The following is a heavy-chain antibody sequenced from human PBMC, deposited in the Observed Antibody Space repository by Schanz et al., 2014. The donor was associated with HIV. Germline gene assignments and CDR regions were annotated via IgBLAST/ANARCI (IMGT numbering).Heavy chain of an antibody. V-gene: IGHV4-31*03. D-gene: IGHD3-22*01. CDR1: GGSISTGGYY. CDR2: IYHSGNT. J-gene: IGHJ4*02. CDR3: ARVPPSDSSGYYPFDY. Sequence: QVQLRASGPGLVKPSQTLSLTCTVSGGSISTGGYYWSWIRQHPVKGLECIGYIYHSGNTYYNPSLKSRVTMSVDTSKNQFSLKLSSVTAADTAVYYCARVPPSDSSGYYPFDYWGQGTLVTVSS.